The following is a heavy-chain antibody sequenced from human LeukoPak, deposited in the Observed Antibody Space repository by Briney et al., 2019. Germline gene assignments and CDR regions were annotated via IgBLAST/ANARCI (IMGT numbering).Heavy chain of an antibody. V-gene: IGHV4-59*01. CDR2: IYYRGST. CDR1: GGSISDYY. Sequence: SETLSLTCTVSGGSISDYYWNWNRQPPGKGLEWSGYIYYRGSTTYNRSLKSRVTMSVDTAKNQFSLTVRSVTAADTAVYYCARGDFCSKSNCYLRPMDVWGKGTTVTVSS. D-gene: IGHD3-3*01. J-gene: IGHJ6*03. CDR3: ARGDFCSKSNCYLRPMDV.